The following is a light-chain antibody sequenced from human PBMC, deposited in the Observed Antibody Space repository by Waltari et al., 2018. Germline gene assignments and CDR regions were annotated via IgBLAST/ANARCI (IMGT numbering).Light chain of an antibody. CDR3: CSYAGTWL. CDR2: QGT. J-gene: IGLJ3*02. V-gene: IGLV2-23*01. Sequence: QSALTQPASMSASPGQSITISCTATHNDVGTYDLVSWYQQPPGRAPKLLIFQGTKRPSEVSGRFSGSKSADTASLTISGLQPEDEADYYCCSYAGTWLFGGGTKVTVL. CDR1: HNDVGTYDL.